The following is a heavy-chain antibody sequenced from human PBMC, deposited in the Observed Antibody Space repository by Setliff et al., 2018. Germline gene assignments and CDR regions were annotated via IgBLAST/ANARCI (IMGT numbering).Heavy chain of an antibody. Sequence: SETLSLTCSVSGASISTTYYYWDWIRQSPEKGLEWIGTIYQNGITYYNPSVKSRVTISVDKSKNQFSLKLKSVTAADTAVYYCARAPGRNIRGDYWGQGALVTVSS. J-gene: IGHJ4*02. CDR1: GASISTTYYY. D-gene: IGHD3-10*01. CDR2: IYQNGIT. CDR3: ARAPGRNIRGDY. V-gene: IGHV4-39*07.